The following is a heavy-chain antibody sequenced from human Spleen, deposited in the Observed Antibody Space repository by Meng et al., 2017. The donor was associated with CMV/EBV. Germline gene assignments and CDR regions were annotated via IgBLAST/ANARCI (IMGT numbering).Heavy chain of an antibody. V-gene: IGHV1-2*02. D-gene: IGHD3-3*01. CDR2: INPNSGGI. Sequence: ASVKVSCKASGYTFNDYYMHWVRQAPGHGLEWLGWINPNSGGIKYAQKFQGRVTMTSDTSIGTAYTELSRLRSDDTAVYYCARDRTQLRFLEWLPPFDSWGQGTLVTVSS. J-gene: IGHJ4*02. CDR3: ARDRTQLRFLEWLPPFDS. CDR1: GYTFNDYY.